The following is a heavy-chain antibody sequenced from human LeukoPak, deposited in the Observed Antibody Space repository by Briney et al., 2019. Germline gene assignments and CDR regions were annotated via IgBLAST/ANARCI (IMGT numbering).Heavy chain of an antibody. CDR1: GGSFSAYY. V-gene: IGHV4-34*01. J-gene: IGHJ5*02. CDR3: ARRRIFGVVQNWFDP. CDR2: INHSGRT. Sequence: SETLSLTCAVYGGSFSAYYWSWIRQPPGKGLEWIGEINHSGRTNYNPSLKSRVTISVDTSKNQFSLKLSSVTAADTAVYYCARRRIFGVVQNWFDPWGQGTLVTVSS. D-gene: IGHD3-3*01.